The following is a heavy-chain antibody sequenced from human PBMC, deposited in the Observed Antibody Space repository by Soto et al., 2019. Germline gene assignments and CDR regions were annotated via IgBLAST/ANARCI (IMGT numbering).Heavy chain of an antibody. CDR3: ARGYCSGGSCYRYAEYFQH. V-gene: IGHV5-51*01. CDR2: IYPGDSDT. J-gene: IGHJ1*01. Sequence: PGESLKISCKGSGYSFTSYWIGWVRQMPGKGLEWMGIIYPGDSDTRYSPSFQGQVTISADKSISTAYLQWSSLKASDTAMYYCARGYCSGGSCYRYAEYFQHWGQGTLVTVSS. D-gene: IGHD2-15*01. CDR1: GYSFTSYW.